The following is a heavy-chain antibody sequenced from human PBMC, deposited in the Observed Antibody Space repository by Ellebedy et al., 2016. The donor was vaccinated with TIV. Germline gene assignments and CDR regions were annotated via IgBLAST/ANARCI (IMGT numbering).Heavy chain of an antibody. CDR2: INPSGGSA. J-gene: IGHJ3*02. Sequence: ASVKVSCKASGYSFTSYYMHWVRQAPGQGLEWMGIINPSGGSASYAQKLQGRVTMTRDTSTRTVYMELSSLRFEDTAVYYCARGDYYDSSGYLDGAFDIWGQGTMVTVSS. V-gene: IGHV1-46*04. CDR3: ARGDYYDSSGYLDGAFDI. D-gene: IGHD3-22*01. CDR1: GYSFTSYY.